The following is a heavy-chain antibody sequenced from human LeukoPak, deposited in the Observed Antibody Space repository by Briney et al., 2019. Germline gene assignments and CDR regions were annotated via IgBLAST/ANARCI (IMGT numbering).Heavy chain of an antibody. Sequence: PSETLSLTCAVYGWSFSGYYWSWLRQPPGKGLEWIGEINHSGSTNYNPSLKSRVTISVDTSKNQFSLKLSSVTAADTAVYYCARLYSYGYPGGYYYYYGMDVWGQGTTVTVSS. CDR2: INHSGST. CDR1: GWSFSGYY. CDR3: ARLYSYGYPGGYYYYYGMDV. J-gene: IGHJ6*02. D-gene: IGHD5-18*01. V-gene: IGHV4-34*01.